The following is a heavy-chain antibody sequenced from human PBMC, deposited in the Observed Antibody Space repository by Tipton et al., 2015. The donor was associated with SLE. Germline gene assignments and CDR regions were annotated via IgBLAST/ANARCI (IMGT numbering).Heavy chain of an antibody. CDR1: GGSISSGSYY. V-gene: IGHV4-61*02. Sequence: TLSLTCTVSGGSISSGSYYWSWIRQPAGKGLEWIGRIYTSGSTNYNPSLKSRVTISVDTSKSQFSLKLSSVTAADTAVYYCARTLYDFWSGLDIWGQGTMVTVSS. CDR2: IYTSGST. CDR3: ARTLYDFWSGLDI. J-gene: IGHJ3*02. D-gene: IGHD3-3*01.